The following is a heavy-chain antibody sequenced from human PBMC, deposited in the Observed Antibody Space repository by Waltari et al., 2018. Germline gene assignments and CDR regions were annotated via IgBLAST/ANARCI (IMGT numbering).Heavy chain of an antibody. V-gene: IGHV2-5*01. J-gene: IGHJ4*02. D-gene: IGHD3-3*01. Sequence: QITLKESGPTLVKHTQTLTLTCTFSGFSLSTSGVGVGWIRPPPGKALEWLALIYWNDDKRPSPTLKRRLTIATDTSKNQVILTMTNMDHVDTSTYYCAHRSDYNVWSGYSYDYWGQGTLVTVSS. CDR2: IYWNDDK. CDR1: GFSLSTSGVG. CDR3: AHRSDYNVWSGYSYDY.